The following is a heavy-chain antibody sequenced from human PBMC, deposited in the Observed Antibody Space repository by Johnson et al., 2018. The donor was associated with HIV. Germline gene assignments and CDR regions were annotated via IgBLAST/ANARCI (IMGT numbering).Heavy chain of an antibody. J-gene: IGHJ3*02. V-gene: IGHV3-20*04. Sequence: VQLVESGGGVIRPGGSLRLACAASGFTYDDHGMNWVRQVPGKGLEWVSGINWNGDNTGYADSVKGRFIISRDNAKNSLYLQMNSLRAEDTALYYCARGHDYDDSSGYLHAFDIWGQGTVVTVSS. CDR1: GFTYDDHG. CDR3: ARGHDYDDSSGYLHAFDI. D-gene: IGHD3-22*01. CDR2: INWNGDNT.